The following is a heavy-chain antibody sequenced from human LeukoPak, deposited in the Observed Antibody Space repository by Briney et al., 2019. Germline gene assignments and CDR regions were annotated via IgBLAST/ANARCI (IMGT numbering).Heavy chain of an antibody. CDR2: MNPNSGNT. J-gene: IGHJ4*02. CDR3: ARAGSRRNGYNKQGFDY. D-gene: IGHD5-24*01. Sequence: WASVKVSCKASGYTFTSYDINWVRQATGQGLEWMGWMNPNSGNTGYAQKFQGRVTMTRNTSISTAYMELSSLRSEDTAVYYCARAGSRRNGYNKQGFDYWGQGTLVTVSS. CDR1: GYTFTSYD. V-gene: IGHV1-8*01.